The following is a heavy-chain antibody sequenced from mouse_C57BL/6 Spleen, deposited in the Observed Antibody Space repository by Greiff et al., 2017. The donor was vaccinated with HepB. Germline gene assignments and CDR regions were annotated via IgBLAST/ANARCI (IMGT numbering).Heavy chain of an antibody. J-gene: IGHJ2*01. CDR3: ARNYDY. CDR1: GENFTSYW. Sequence: MKESGAERGKPGDSVKLSCKASGENFTSYWMHWVKQRPGQGLEWIGYINPSSGYTKYNQKFKDKATLTADKSSSTAYMQLSSLTYEDSAVYYCARNYDYWGQGTTLTVSS. V-gene: IGHV1-7*01. CDR2: INPSSGYT.